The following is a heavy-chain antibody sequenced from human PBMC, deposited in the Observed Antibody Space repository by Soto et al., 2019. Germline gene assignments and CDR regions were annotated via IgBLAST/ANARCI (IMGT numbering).Heavy chain of an antibody. J-gene: IGHJ6*02. D-gene: IGHD6-13*01. CDR1: GGTFSSYA. V-gene: IGHV1-69*06. CDR3: ARGGYSSTWSNLLDRSGLDV. Sequence: QGQLVQSGAEAKKPGSSVKVSCKTSGGTFSSYALSWVRQAPGHGLAWMGGIVPVFRTTNYAQKFQGRVTLTADTSTYTGYMELSGLRSGDTAVYYCARGGYSSTWSNLLDRSGLDVWGQGTTVTVSS. CDR2: IVPVFRTT.